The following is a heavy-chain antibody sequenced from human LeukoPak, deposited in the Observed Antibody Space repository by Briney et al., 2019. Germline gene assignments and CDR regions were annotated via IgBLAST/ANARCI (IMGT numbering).Heavy chain of an antibody. D-gene: IGHD3-22*01. V-gene: IGHV3-7*01. Sequence: GGSLRLSCAASGFTFSSYWMSWVRQAPGKGLEWVANIKQDGSEKYYVDSVKGRFTISRDNAKNSLYLQMNSLRAEDTAVYYCARVASMIEGDLDYWGQGTLVTVSS. J-gene: IGHJ4*02. CDR1: GFTFSSYW. CDR2: IKQDGSEK. CDR3: ARVASMIEGDLDY.